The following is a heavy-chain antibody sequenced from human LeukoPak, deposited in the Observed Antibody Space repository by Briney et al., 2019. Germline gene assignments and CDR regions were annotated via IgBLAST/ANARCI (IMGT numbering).Heavy chain of an antibody. CDR3: ARSGRRWFGELFWY. Sequence: GASVKVSCKASGYTFTGYYMHWVRQAPGQGLEWMGWINPNSGGTNYAQKFQGRVTMTRDTSISTAYMELSRLRTDDTAVYYCARSGRRWFGELFWYWGQGTLVTVSS. J-gene: IGHJ4*02. CDR2: INPNSGGT. V-gene: IGHV1-2*02. D-gene: IGHD3-10*01. CDR1: GYTFTGYY.